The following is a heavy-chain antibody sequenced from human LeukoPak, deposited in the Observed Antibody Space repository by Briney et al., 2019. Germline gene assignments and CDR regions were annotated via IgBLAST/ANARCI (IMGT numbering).Heavy chain of an antibody. D-gene: IGHD6-13*01. Sequence: ASVKVSCKASGYTFTGYYMHWVRQAPGQGPEWMGWINPSSGGTNYAQNFQSRVTMTRDTSISTAYMELSRLRFDDTAVYYCARAFSSSWYWFDPWGQGTLVTVSS. V-gene: IGHV1-2*02. CDR2: INPSSGGT. J-gene: IGHJ5*02. CDR3: ARAFSSSWYWFDP. CDR1: GYTFTGYY.